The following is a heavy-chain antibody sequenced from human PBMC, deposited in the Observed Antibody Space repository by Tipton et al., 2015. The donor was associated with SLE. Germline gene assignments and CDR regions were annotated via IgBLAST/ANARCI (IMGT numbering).Heavy chain of an antibody. Sequence: TLSLTCTVSGVSISSHYWSWIRQPPGKGLEWIGYIYDSGRSNYNPSLKSRVTISADTSKRQVSLKLRSVTAADTAVYYCARLRTASYSRLYYYGMDVWGQGTTVTVSS. CDR3: ARLRTASYSRLYYYGMDV. CDR2: IYDSGRS. J-gene: IGHJ6*02. V-gene: IGHV4-59*11. CDR1: GVSISSHY. D-gene: IGHD2-15*01.